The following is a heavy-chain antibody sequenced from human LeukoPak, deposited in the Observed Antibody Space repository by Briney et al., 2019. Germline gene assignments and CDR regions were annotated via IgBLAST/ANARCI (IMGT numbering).Heavy chain of an antibody. V-gene: IGHV3-7*01. CDR2: INHNGNVN. D-gene: IGHD6-19*01. J-gene: IGHJ4*02. CDR1: GFTFSSYW. CDR3: ARDSSGWYSPLDY. Sequence: PGGSLRLSCAASGFTFSSYWMNWARQAPGKGLEWVASINHNGNVNYYVDSVKGRFTISRDNSKNTLYLQMNSLRAEDTAVYYCARDSSGWYSPLDYWGQGTLVTVSP.